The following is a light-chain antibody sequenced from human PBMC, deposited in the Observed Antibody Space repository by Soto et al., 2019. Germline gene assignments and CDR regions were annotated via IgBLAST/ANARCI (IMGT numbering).Light chain of an antibody. CDR2: GNS. J-gene: IGLJ3*02. CDR3: QSYDRSLSAWV. Sequence: QSVLTQPPSVSGAPGQSVTISFTESSSNIGAGYDVHWYQQLPGTAPKLLIYGNSNRPSGVPDRFSGSKSGTSASLAITGLQAEDEADYYCQSYDRSLSAWVFGGGTKLTVL. CDR1: SSNIGAGYD. V-gene: IGLV1-40*01.